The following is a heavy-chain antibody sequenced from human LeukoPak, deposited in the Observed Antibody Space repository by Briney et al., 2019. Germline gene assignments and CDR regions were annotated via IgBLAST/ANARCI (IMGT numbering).Heavy chain of an antibody. V-gene: IGHV1-2*02. J-gene: IGHJ4*02. CDR1: GYTFTGYY. D-gene: IGHD3-10*01. CDR3: ALLAVRGVKPLDY. CDR2: INPNSGGT. Sequence: ASVKVSCKASGYTFTGYYMHWVRQAPGQGLEWMGWINPNSGGTNYAQKFQGRVTMTRDTSISTAYMELSRLRPDDTAVYYCALLAVRGVKPLDYWGQGTLVTVSS.